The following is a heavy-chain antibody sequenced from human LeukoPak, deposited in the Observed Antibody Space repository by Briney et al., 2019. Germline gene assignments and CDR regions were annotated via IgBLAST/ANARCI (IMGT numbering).Heavy chain of an antibody. D-gene: IGHD3-10*01. J-gene: IGHJ4*02. CDR3: ARDMDYYGSGSYYNPYYFDY. V-gene: IGHV3-7*01. CDR1: GFTFSTYW. CDR2: IKQDGSEK. Sequence: GGSLRLSCAASGFTFSTYWMSWVRQAPGKGLEWVANIKQDGSEKYYVDSVKGRFTISRDNAKNSLYLQMNNLRTEDTAVYYCARDMDYYGSGSYYNPYYFDYWGQGTLVTVSS.